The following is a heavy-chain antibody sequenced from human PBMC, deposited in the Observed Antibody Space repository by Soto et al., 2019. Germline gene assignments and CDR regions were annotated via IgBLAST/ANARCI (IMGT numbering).Heavy chain of an antibody. CDR3: ARLGGSYGYFDY. CDR2: IYYSGST. CDR1: GGSISSSSYY. D-gene: IGHD5-18*01. J-gene: IGHJ4*02. V-gene: IGHV4-39*01. Sequence: SETLSLTCTVSGGSISSSSYYWGWIRQPPGKGLEWIGSIYYSGSTYYNPSLKSRVTISVDTSKNQFSLKLSSVTAADTAVYYCARLGGSYGYFDYWGQGALVTVSS.